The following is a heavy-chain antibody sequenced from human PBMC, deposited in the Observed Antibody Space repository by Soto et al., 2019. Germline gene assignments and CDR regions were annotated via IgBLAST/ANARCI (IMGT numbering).Heavy chain of an antibody. V-gene: IGHV2-5*02. D-gene: IGHD6-13*01. Sequence: ITLKESGPTLVKPTQTLTLTCTFSGFSLSTSGVGVGWIRQPPGKALEWLALIYWDDDKRYSPSLKSRLTITKDTSKNQVVLTMTNMDPVDTATYYGAHRRTSSSWYSYSYYYGMDVWGQGTTVTVSS. CDR3: AHRRTSSSWYSYSYYYGMDV. CDR1: GFSLSTSGVG. J-gene: IGHJ6*02. CDR2: IYWDDDK.